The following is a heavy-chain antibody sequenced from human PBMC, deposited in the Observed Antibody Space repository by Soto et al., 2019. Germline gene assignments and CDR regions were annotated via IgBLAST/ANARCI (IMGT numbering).Heavy chain of an antibody. CDR1: YGSISSGSCF. V-gene: IGHV4-39*01. CDR3: ASNTGYTSGKRCLDP. D-gene: IGHD6-19*01. CDR2: IYYSGST. J-gene: IGHJ5*02. Sequence: SLTSTVSYGSISSGSCFWGWIRQPPGKGLEWIGSIYYSGSTSYNPSLRSRVTMSVDTSKNQFSLKLSSVSAADTAVYYCASNTGYTSGKRCLDPSAQATPVTVSP.